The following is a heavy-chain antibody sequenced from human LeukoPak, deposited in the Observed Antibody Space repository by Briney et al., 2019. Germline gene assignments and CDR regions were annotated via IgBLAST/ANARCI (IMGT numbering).Heavy chain of an antibody. D-gene: IGHD2-2*01. CDR3: ARDCSSTSCPDHDAFDI. CDR1: GYTFTGYY. J-gene: IGHJ3*02. Sequence: GASVKVSCKASGYTFTGYYMLWVRQAPGQGLEWMGWINPNSGGTNYAQKFQGRVTMTRDTSISTAYMELSRLRSDDTAVYYCARDCSSTSCPDHDAFDIWGQGTMVTVSS. V-gene: IGHV1-2*02. CDR2: INPNSGGT.